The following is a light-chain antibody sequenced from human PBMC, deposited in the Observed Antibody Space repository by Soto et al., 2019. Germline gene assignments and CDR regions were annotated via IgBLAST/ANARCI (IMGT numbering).Light chain of an antibody. Sequence: QSALTQPPSVSGAPGQRVTISCTGSSSNIGAGYDVHWYQRLPGTAPKLVIFRNNNRPSGVPDRFSGSKSGTSASLAITGLQAEDEADYYCQSFETSLSVGVFGGGTKLTVL. J-gene: IGLJ3*02. V-gene: IGLV1-40*01. CDR2: RNN. CDR1: SSNIGAGYD. CDR3: QSFETSLSVGV.